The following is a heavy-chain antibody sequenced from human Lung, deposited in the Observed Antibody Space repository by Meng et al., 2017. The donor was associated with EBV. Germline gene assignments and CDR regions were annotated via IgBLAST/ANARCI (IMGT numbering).Heavy chain of an antibody. D-gene: IGHD1-26*01. Sequence: VQRRRWDAGPLRRSESLSPTCAVYNGAFSGYYWPWIRQAPGKGLEWIGKINHSGSSNSNPSLESRVTFSVDTSKNQFSLKLTSVTAADTGVYYCARISYSGSPFDPWGQGTLVTVSS. CDR3: ARISYSGSPFDP. CDR1: NGAFSGYY. CDR2: INHSGSS. J-gene: IGHJ5*02. V-gene: IGHV4-34*01.